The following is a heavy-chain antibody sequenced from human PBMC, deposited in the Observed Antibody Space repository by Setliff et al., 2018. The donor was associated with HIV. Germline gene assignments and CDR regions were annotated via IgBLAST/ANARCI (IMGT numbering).Heavy chain of an antibody. V-gene: IGHV4-59*08. CDR3: ARRYRSSWYFEY. D-gene: IGHD6-13*01. J-gene: IGHJ4*02. Sequence: SETLSLTCTVSGGSITHYWSWMRQAPGKGLEWIGYVHYSGNTDYNPSLKSRVTISVDTSKNQLLLKLTSVTAADTAVCYCARRYRSSWYFEYWGQGALVTVSS. CDR2: VHYSGNT. CDR1: GGSITHY.